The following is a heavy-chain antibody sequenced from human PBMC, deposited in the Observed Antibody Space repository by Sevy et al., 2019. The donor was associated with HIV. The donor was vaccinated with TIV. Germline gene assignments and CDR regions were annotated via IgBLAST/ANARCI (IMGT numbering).Heavy chain of an antibody. V-gene: IGHV3-43*01. D-gene: IGHD6-19*01. CDR1: GFSFDDYA. J-gene: IGHJ4*02. Sequence: GGSLRLTCAASGFSFDDYALHWVRQVPGKGLEWVSLISWDGGITYYADSVKGRFTISRDNSKNSLYLQMNSLRTEDTALYYCAKDVASFSVAGGGFDYWVQGTLVTVSS. CDR3: AKDVASFSVAGGGFDY. CDR2: ISWDGGIT.